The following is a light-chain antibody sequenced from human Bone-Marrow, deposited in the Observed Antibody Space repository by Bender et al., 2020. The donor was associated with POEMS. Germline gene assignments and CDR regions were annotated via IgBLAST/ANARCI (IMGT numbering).Light chain of an antibody. V-gene: IGLV2-8*01. CDR2: EVS. Sequence: QSVLTQPPSVSGAPGQRVTISCTGTSSDVGGYNYVSWFQQHPGKAPKLMIYEVSKRPSGVPDRFSGSKSGNTAFLTVSGLQAEDEADYYCSSYAGSNNLIFGGGTKVTVL. CDR3: SSYAGSNNLI. J-gene: IGLJ2*01. CDR1: SSDVGGYNY.